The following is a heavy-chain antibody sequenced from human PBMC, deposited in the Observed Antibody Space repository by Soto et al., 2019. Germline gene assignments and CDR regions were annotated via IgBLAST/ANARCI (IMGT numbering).Heavy chain of an antibody. CDR1: GYTFTTYY. D-gene: IGHD3-10*01. J-gene: IGHJ4*02. V-gene: IGHV1-46*01. CDR2: INPSTGRT. CDR3: AKDLWFGESSYVPNFDH. Sequence: ASVKVSCKASGYTFTTYYMHWVRQAPGQGLEWMGIINPSTGRTNYAQKFQDRVTMTRDTSTSTVYMELNSLRVDDTAVYYCAKDLWFGESSYVPNFDHWGQGTPVTVSS.